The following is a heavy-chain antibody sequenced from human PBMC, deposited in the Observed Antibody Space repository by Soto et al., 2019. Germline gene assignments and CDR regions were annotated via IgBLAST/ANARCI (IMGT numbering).Heavy chain of an antibody. CDR3: ARDASCSGGSCYATGYYYYMDV. Sequence: GGSLRLSCAASGFTFSSYSMNWVRQAPGKGLEWVSYISSSSSTIYYADSVKGRFTISRDNAKNSLYLQMNSRRAEDTAVYYCARDASCSGGSCYATGYYYYMDVWGKGTTVTVSS. V-gene: IGHV3-48*01. CDR1: GFTFSSYS. CDR2: ISSSSSTI. J-gene: IGHJ6*03. D-gene: IGHD2-15*01.